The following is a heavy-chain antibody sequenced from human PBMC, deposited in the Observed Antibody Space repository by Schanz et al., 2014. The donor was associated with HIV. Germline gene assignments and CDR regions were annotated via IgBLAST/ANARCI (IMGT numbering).Heavy chain of an antibody. J-gene: IGHJ6*02. D-gene: IGHD6-25*01. Sequence: DVQLVESGKYLVEPGESLRLSCVASGFNFSRYNMNWVRQTPGKGLEWISHISFDGNIIYYADSVQGRFTISRDNAKNSLFLQMASLRDEDTAVYYCARGMKYTSDWGGYYYGLDGWGQGTTVIVSS. V-gene: IGHV3-48*02. CDR3: ARGMKYTSDWGGYYYGLDG. CDR2: ISFDGNII. CDR1: GFNFSRYN.